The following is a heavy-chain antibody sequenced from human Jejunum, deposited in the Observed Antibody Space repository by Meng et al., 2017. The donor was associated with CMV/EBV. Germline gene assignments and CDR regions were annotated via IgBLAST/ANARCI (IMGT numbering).Heavy chain of an antibody. CDR3: TRRGAVAGTLDY. CDR1: GNTFSGYY. V-gene: IGHV1-2*02. J-gene: IGHJ4*02. CDR2: INPNSGGT. D-gene: IGHD6-19*01. Sequence: SCKASGNTFSGYYIPWVRQAPGQGLEWIGWINPNSGGTNCAEKFQGRVTLTRDTSITTYCMELSSLTSDDTAVYYCTRRGAVAGTLDYWGQGTLVTVS.